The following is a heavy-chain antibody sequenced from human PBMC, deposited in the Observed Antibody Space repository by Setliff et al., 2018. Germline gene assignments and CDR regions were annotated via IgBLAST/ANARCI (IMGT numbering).Heavy chain of an antibody. V-gene: IGHV3-15*01. CDR2: IKSKADGGTA. Sequence: PGGSLRLSCAASGFTFSTYWMSWVRQAPGKGLEWVGRIKSKADGGTADFAAPVKGRFTISRDDSKNTMSLQMNSLKTEDTAVYFCATRLGDFWGQGTLVTVSS. CDR3: ATRLGDF. CDR1: GFTFSTYW. J-gene: IGHJ4*02.